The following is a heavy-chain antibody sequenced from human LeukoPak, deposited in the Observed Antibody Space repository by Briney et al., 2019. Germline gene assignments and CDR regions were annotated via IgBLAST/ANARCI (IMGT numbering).Heavy chain of an antibody. CDR2: INPSGGST. J-gene: IGHJ4*02. V-gene: IGHV1-46*01. CDR1: GYTFTGYY. D-gene: IGHD5-18*01. CDR3: ARDTLLRGYSYGRDY. Sequence: ASVKVSCKASGYTFTGYYMHWVRQAPGQGLEWMGIINPSGGSTSYAQKFQGRVTITADESTSTAYMELSRLRSDDTAVYYCARDTLLRGYSYGRDYWGQGTLVTVSS.